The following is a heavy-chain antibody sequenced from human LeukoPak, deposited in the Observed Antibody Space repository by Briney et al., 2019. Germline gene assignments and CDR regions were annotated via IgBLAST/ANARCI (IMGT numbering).Heavy chain of an antibody. J-gene: IGHJ4*02. CDR1: GFTVSSNY. D-gene: IGHD2-2*01. Sequence: GGSLRLSCAASGFTVSSNYMSWVRQAPGKGLEWVSILYYTGTTYYADSVKGRFTISRDNSKNTLYLQMHSLRAEDTAVYYCARWYCTSTSCYYDYWDQGTLVTVSS. CDR2: LYYTGTT. V-gene: IGHV3-53*01. CDR3: ARWYCTSTSCYYDY.